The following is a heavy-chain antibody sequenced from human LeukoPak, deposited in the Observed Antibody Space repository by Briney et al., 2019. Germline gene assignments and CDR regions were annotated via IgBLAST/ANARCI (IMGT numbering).Heavy chain of an antibody. V-gene: IGHV4-30-4*01. CDR2: IYYSGST. CDR3: VRAPPGCSSTSCHATRFDY. D-gene: IGHD2-2*01. J-gene: IGHJ4*02. Sequence: SETLSLTCTVSGGSISSGDYYWSWIRQPPGKGLEWIGYIYYSGSTYYNPSLKSRVTISVDTSKNQFSLKLSSVTAADTAVYYCVRAPPGCSSTSCHATRFDYWGQGTLVTVSS. CDR1: GGSISSGDYY.